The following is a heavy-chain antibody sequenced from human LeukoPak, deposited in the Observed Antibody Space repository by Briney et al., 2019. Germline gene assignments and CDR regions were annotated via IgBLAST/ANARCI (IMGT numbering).Heavy chain of an antibody. CDR3: AAIYGDYTDAFDI. D-gene: IGHD4-17*01. Sequence: SVKVSCKASGGTFSSYAISWVRQAPGQGLEWMGGIIPIFGTANYAQKFQGRVTITADESTSTAYMELSSLRSEDTAVYYCAAIYGDYTDAFDIWGQGTMVTVSS. J-gene: IGHJ3*02. CDR1: GGTFSSYA. V-gene: IGHV1-69*13. CDR2: IIPIFGTA.